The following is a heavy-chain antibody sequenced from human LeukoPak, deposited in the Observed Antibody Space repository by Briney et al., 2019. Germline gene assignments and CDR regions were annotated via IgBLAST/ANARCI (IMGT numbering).Heavy chain of an antibody. V-gene: IGHV4-4*02. CDR3: ARRAAAGSFDY. J-gene: IGHJ4*02. D-gene: IGHD6-13*01. CDR1: GDSISGSNW. Sequence: SETLSLTCDVSGDSISGSNWWNWVRQPPGKGLEWIGGVYHSGSTNYNPSLKSRVTMSVDRSKNQFSLKLSSVTAADTAVYYCARRAAAGSFDYWGQGTLVTVSS. CDR2: VYHSGST.